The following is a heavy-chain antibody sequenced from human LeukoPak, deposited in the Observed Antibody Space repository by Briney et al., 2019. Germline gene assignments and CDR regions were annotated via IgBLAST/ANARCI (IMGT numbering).Heavy chain of an antibody. CDR1: GFTVSSNY. CDR3: ARVRGYSGYEGRYYSYGMDV. CDR2: IYSGGST. V-gene: IGHV3-53*01. Sequence: PGGSLRLSCAASGFTVSSNYMSWVRQAPGKGLEWVSVIYSGGSTYYADSVKGRFTISRDNSKNTLYLQMNSLRAEDTAIYYCARVRGYSGYEGRYYSYGMDVWGQGTTVTVSS. D-gene: IGHD5-12*01. J-gene: IGHJ6*02.